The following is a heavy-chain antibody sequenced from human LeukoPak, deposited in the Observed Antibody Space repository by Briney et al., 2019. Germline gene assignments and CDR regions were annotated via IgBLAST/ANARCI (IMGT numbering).Heavy chain of an antibody. CDR3: AKDIARGSYPDYYFDY. D-gene: IGHD1-26*01. CDR1: GFTFDDYA. V-gene: IGHV3-9*01. Sequence: GRSLRLSCAASGFTFDDYAMHWVRQAPGKGLEWASGISWNSGSIGYADSVKGRFTISRDNAKNSLYLQMNSLRAEDTALYYCAKDIARGSYPDYYFDYWGQGTLVTVSS. CDR2: ISWNSGSI. J-gene: IGHJ4*02.